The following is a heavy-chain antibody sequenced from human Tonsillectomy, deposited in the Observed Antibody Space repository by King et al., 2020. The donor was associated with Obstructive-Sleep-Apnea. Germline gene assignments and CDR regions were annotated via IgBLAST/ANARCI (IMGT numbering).Heavy chain of an antibody. Sequence: VQLVESGAEGKKPGESLKISCKGSGYTFSKYWIGWVRQVPGKGLEWMGMIYPGDYDNRNSPSFEGQVTISVDKSVSTAYLQWSSLKASDTAMYYCARLVEDGHSFGRLDYWGQGTLVIVSS. D-gene: IGHD3-3*01. V-gene: IGHV5-51*01. J-gene: IGHJ4*02. CDR1: GYTFSKYW. CDR3: ARLVEDGHSFGRLDY. CDR2: IYPGDYDN.